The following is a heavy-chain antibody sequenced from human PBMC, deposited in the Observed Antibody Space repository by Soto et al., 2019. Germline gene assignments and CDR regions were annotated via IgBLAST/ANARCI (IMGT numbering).Heavy chain of an antibody. CDR3: AKDYFPHIVLEPAVPMEV. CDR2: ISDDGSPE. Sequence: PGGSLRLSCAASGFTFSSYGMHWVRQAPGKGLEWVAVISDDGSPEHYADSVKGRFTVSRDNSKNTLYLQMNSLRPEDTAVYYCAKDYFPHIVLEPAVPMEVWGQGTTVTVSS. V-gene: IGHV3-30*18. D-gene: IGHD2-2*01. CDR1: GFTFSSYG. J-gene: IGHJ6*02.